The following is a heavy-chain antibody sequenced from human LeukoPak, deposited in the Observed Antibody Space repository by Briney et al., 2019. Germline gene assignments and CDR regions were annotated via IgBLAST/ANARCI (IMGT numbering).Heavy chain of an antibody. CDR2: IRSKGYGGTT. CDR3: SRVTYDSSGYYHGATDY. J-gene: IGHJ4*02. D-gene: IGHD3-22*01. CDR1: GFTFDDYA. Sequence: AGGSLRLSCRASGFTFDDYAMSWVRQAPGKRLEWVGFIRSKGYGGTTEYAASVKGRLTISRDDSKSIVYLQMNSLKTEDTAVYYCSRVTYDSSGYYHGATDYWGQGILVTVSS. V-gene: IGHV3-49*04.